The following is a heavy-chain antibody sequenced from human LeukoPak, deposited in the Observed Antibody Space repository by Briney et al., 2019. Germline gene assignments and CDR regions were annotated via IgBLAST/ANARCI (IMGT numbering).Heavy chain of an antibody. J-gene: IGHJ4*02. V-gene: IGHV4-39*01. Sequence: SETLFLACPVSGVSVNTRRYYWGWIRQPRGKGLEWIGSIYHSGSTYYEPSLRSRVTISIDTSRNQFSLNLTSVTAADTAVYFCARRDIVKGGFDYWGQGTLVTVSS. D-gene: IGHD3-16*02. CDR1: GVSVNTRRYY. CDR2: IYHSGST. CDR3: ARRDIVKGGFDY.